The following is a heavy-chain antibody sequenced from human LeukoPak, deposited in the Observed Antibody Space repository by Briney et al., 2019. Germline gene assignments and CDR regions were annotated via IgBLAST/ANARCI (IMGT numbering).Heavy chain of an antibody. Sequence: GGSLRLSCSASGFTFKSYAMHWVRQAPGKGLEWVAVISYDGSNKCYADSVKGRFTISRDNSKNTLYLQMNSLRAEDTAVYYCAKGGQQLEDWGQGTLVTVSS. CDR1: GFTFKSYA. D-gene: IGHD6-6*01. CDR2: ISYDGSNK. CDR3: AKGGQQLED. J-gene: IGHJ4*02. V-gene: IGHV3-30*04.